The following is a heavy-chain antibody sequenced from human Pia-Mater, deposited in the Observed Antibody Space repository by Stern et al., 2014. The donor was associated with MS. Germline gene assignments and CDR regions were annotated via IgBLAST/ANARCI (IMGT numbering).Heavy chain of an antibody. J-gene: IGHJ5*02. CDR3: SSRGGGEFGVSRTGS. V-gene: IGHV7-4-1*01. Sequence: VQLVDSGSEWNKPGASVKVSCKASGYDFRSYAMNWVRQAPGQGLEWMGWINSSTGNPRYAPGFEGRFVFSLDTPVNTPYLQIFSLRTEDTARYYCSSRGGGEFGVSRTGSWGQGTLVTVSS. D-gene: IGHD1-1*01. CDR2: INSSTGNP. CDR1: GYDFRSYA.